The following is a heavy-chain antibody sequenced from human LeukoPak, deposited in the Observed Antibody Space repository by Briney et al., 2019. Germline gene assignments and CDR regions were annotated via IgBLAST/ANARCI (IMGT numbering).Heavy chain of an antibody. CDR1: GGSISSSSYY. D-gene: IGHD1-26*01. CDR3: ARHEGVGANFWANWFDP. CDR2: IYYSGGT. Sequence: SEILSLTCTVSGGSISSSSYYWGWIRQPPGKGLEWIGSIYYSGGTYYNPSLKSRVTISVDTSKNQFSLKLSSVTAADTAVYYCARHEGVGANFWANWFDPWGQGTLVTVSS. V-gene: IGHV4-39*01. J-gene: IGHJ5*02.